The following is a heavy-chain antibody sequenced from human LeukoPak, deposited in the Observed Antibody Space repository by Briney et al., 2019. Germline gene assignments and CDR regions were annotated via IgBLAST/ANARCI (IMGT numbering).Heavy chain of an antibody. D-gene: IGHD1/OR15-1a*01. J-gene: IGHJ5*02. Sequence: GESLKISCKGSGYSFTSYWIGWVRQMPGKGLEWMGIIYPGDSDTRYSPSFQGQVTISADKSISTAYLQWSSLKASDTAMYYCARQSSWNTMYGWFDPWGQGTLVTVSS. CDR2: IYPGDSDT. CDR3: ARQSSWNTMYGWFDP. V-gene: IGHV5-51*01. CDR1: GYSFTSYW.